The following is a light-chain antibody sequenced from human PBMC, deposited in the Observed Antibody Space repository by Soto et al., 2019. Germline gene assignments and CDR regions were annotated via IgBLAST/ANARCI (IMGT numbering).Light chain of an antibody. V-gene: IGKV1-8*01. CDR3: QQYYSYPRT. CDR1: QGISSY. Sequence: AIRMTQSPSSFSASTGDRVTITCRASQGISSYLAWYQQKPGKAPKLLFYAASTLQSGVPSRFSGSGSGTDFTLTISCLQSEDFATYHCQQYYSYPRTFGQGTKVDIK. J-gene: IGKJ1*01. CDR2: AAS.